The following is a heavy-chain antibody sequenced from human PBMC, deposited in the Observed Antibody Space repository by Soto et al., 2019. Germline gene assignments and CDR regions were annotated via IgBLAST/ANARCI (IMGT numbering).Heavy chain of an antibody. CDR1: GGSISSSSYY. V-gene: IGHV4-39*07. D-gene: IGHD3-22*01. CDR3: ARDLRSRYYDSSGYFDY. J-gene: IGHJ4*02. Sequence: SETLSLTCTVSGGSISSSSYYWGWIRHPPGKGLEWIGSIYYSGSTYYNPSLKSRVTISVDTSKNQFSLKLSSVTAADTAVYYCARDLRSRYYDSSGYFDYWGQGTLVTVSS. CDR2: IYYSGST.